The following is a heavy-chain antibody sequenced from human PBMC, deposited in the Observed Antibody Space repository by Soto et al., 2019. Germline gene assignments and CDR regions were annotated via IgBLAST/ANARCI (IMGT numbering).Heavy chain of an antibody. CDR2: ISYDGSTT. V-gene: IGHV3-30-3*01. CDR3: ARHLASTVTTSGWFDP. Sequence: QVQLVESGRAVVQPGKSLRLSCAASGFTLSSHAMHWVRQTPGKGLEWLSIISYDGSTTYYSDSVKGRFTISRDNSKNTLYLQMSSLRPDDTGVYFCARHLASTVTTSGWFDPWGQGTLVTVSS. CDR1: GFTLSSHA. J-gene: IGHJ5*02. D-gene: IGHD4-4*01.